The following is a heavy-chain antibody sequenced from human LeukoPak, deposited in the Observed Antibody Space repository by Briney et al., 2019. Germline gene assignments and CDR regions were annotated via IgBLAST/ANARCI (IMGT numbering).Heavy chain of an antibody. CDR1: GGSISSYY. D-gene: IGHD5-18*01. V-gene: IGHV4-59*01. J-gene: IGHJ4*02. Sequence: SESLSLTCTVSGGSISSYYWSWIRQPPGKGLEWIGYIYYSGSTNYNPSLKSRVTISVDTSKNQFSLNLGSVTAADTAVYYCARDQSATAMGGYYFDYWGQGTLVAVSS. CDR3: ARDQSATAMGGYYFDY. CDR2: IYYSGST.